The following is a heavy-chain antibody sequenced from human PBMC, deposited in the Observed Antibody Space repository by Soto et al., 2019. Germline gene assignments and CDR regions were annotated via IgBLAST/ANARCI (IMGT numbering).Heavy chain of an antibody. CDR2: ISAYNGNT. Sequence: ASVKVSCKASGYTFTSYGISWVRQAPGQGLEWMGWISAYNGNTNYAQKLQGRVTMTTDTFTSTAYMELRSLRSDDTAVYYCARFYYDSSGYYYGDYWGQGTLVTVSS. V-gene: IGHV1-18*01. D-gene: IGHD3-22*01. J-gene: IGHJ4*02. CDR3: ARFYYDSSGYYYGDY. CDR1: GYTFTSYG.